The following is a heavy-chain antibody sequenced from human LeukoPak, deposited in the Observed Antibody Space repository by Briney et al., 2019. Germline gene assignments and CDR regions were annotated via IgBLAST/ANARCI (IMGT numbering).Heavy chain of an antibody. D-gene: IGHD1-26*01. V-gene: IGHV3-49*04. J-gene: IGHJ4*02. CDR2: IRSKAYGGTT. CDR3: TLSGSYGYYFDY. CDR1: GFTFGDYA. Sequence: PGGSLRLSCTASGFTFGDYAMSWVRQAPGKGLEWVGFIRSKAYGGTTEYAASVKGRFTISRDDPKSIAYLQMNSLKTEDTAVYYCTLSGSYGYYFDYWGQGTLVTVSS.